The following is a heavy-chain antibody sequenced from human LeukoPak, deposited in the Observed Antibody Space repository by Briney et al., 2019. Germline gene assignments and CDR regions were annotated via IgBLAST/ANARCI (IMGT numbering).Heavy chain of an antibody. CDR3: ARMPITMVRGVIYYYYMDV. D-gene: IGHD3-10*01. J-gene: IGHJ6*03. V-gene: IGHV3-20*04. CDR1: GFTFDDYG. CDR2: INWNGGST. Sequence: GGSLRLSCAASGFTFDDYGMSWVRQAPGKGLEWVSGINWNGGSTGYADSVKGRFTISRDNAKNSPYLQMNSLRAEDTALYYCARMPITMVRGVIYYYYMDVWGKGTTVTVSS.